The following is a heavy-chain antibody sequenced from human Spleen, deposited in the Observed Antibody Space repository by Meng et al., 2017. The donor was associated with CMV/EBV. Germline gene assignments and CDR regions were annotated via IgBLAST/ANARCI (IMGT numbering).Heavy chain of an antibody. D-gene: IGHD3-22*01. V-gene: IGHV4-30-4*08. CDR2: IYYSGST. J-gene: IGHJ4*02. Sequence: QVQRRGAGPGLAKPTQTLTLTRTVSGGSISSGDYYWCWIRQPPGKGLEWIGYIYYSGSTYYNPSLKSRVTISVDTSKNQFSLKLSSVTAADTAVYYCASSSGLYWGQGTLVTVSS. CDR1: GGSISSGDYY. CDR3: ASSSGLY.